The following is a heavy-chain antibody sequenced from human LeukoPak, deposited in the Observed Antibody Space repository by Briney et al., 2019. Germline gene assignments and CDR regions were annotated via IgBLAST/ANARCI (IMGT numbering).Heavy chain of an antibody. D-gene: IGHD5-18*01. CDR3: AKGGGVDTAMVRKTYYFDY. J-gene: IGHJ4*02. CDR2: ISSNGGST. CDR1: GFTFSSYA. V-gene: IGHV3-64*01. Sequence: GGSLRLSCAASGFTFSSYAMSWVRQAPGKGLEWVSAISSNGGSTYYANSVKGRFTISRDNSKNTLYLQMGSLRAEDMAVYYCAKGGGVDTAMVRKTYYFDYWGQGTLVTVSS.